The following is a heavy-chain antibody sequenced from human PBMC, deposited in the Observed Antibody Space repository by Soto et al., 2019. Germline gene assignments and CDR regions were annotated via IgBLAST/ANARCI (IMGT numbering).Heavy chain of an antibody. Sequence: PGGSLRLSCTASGFTFGDYAMNWVRQAPGKGLEWVGLIRTKAYGGTTEYAASVKGRFSISRDDSKSIAYLQMNSLKTEDTAVYYCMRLRGMDVWGQGTTVTVSS. J-gene: IGHJ6*02. V-gene: IGHV3-49*04. CDR3: MRLRGMDV. CDR2: IRTKAYGGTT. CDR1: GFTFGDYA.